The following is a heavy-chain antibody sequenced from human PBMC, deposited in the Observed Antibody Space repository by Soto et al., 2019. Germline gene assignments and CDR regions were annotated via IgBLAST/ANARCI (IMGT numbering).Heavy chain of an antibody. CDR2: MNPNSGYI. V-gene: IGHV1-8*01. D-gene: IGHD2-15*01. CDR3: ARGLYCSGGTCSDS. J-gene: IGHJ4*02. Sequence: QVQLVQSGAEVKRPGASVKVSCKASGYTFTPHDINWVRQATGQGLKWMGRMNPNSGYIDFAQRFQGRLTMTTNTSISTAYMELSSLRSEDTAIYYCARGLYCSGGTCSDSWGQGTLVIVSS. CDR1: GYTFTPHD.